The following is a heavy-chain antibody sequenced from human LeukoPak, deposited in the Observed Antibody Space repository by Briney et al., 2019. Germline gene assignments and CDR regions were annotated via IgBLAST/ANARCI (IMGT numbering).Heavy chain of an antibody. CDR3: ARSVGYSGYDYYYYGMDV. CDR1: GYTFTSYG. Sequence: ASVKVSCKASGYTFTSYGISWLRQAPGQGLEWMGWISAYNGNTNYAQKLQGRVTMTTDTSTSTAYMELRSLRSDDTAVYYCARSVGYSGYDYYYYGMDVWGQGTTVTVSS. V-gene: IGHV1-18*01. D-gene: IGHD5-12*01. J-gene: IGHJ6*02. CDR2: ISAYNGNT.